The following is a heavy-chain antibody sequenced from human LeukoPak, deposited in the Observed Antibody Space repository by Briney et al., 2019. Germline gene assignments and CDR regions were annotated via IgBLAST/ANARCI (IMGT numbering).Heavy chain of an antibody. D-gene: IGHD3-3*01. V-gene: IGHV3-74*01. CDR2: INSDGSWT. J-gene: IGHJ4*02. CDR3: ACSAGGNDVWSGYLDY. CDR1: GNYW. Sequence: GGSLRLSCAASGNYWMHWVRQAPGKGLVWVSHINSDGSWTSYADSVKGRFTISTDNAKNTLYLQMNSLRAEDTAVYYCACSAGGNDVWSGYLDYWGQGSMVTVSS.